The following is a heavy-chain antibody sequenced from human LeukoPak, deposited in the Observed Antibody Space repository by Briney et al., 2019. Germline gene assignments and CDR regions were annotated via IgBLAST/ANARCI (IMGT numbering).Heavy chain of an antibody. CDR3: ARSPVDSSGYYYTYYFNY. D-gene: IGHD3-22*01. Sequence: SETLSLTCTVSGGSISSYYWSWIRQPPGKGLEWIGYIYYSGSTNYNPSLKSRVTISVDTSKNQFSLKLSSVTAADTAVYYCARSPVDSSGYYYTYYFNYWGQGTLVTVSS. V-gene: IGHV4-59*01. CDR1: GGSISSYY. J-gene: IGHJ4*02. CDR2: IYYSGST.